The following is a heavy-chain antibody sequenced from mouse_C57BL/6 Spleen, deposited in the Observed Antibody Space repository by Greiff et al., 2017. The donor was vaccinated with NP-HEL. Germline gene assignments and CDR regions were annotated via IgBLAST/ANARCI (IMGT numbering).Heavy chain of an antibody. CDR1: GYAFSSSW. V-gene: IGHV1-82*01. Sequence: VHLQESGPELVKPGASVKISCKASGYAFSSSWMNWVKQRPGKGLEWIGRIYPGDGDTNYNGKFKGKATLTADKSSSTAYMQLSSLTSEDSAVYFCARDYYGGYWGQGTTLTVSS. CDR2: IYPGDGDT. CDR3: ARDYYGGY. J-gene: IGHJ2*01.